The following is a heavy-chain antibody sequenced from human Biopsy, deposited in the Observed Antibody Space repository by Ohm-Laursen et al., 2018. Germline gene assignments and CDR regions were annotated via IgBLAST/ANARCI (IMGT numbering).Heavy chain of an antibody. D-gene: IGHD5-24*01. J-gene: IGHJ6*02. CDR3: ARDFRAGSGFLRSNNHYCGMDV. CDR2: INYHKGRS. Sequence: TLSLTCTVSGGSISGYYWTWIRQSPGKGLEWIGYINYHKGRSSYNPSLKSRVTMSVATSQNQFSLNLNSLTAADTAVYYCARDFRAGSGFLRSNNHYCGMDVWGPGTRVTVSS. V-gene: IGHV4-59*01. CDR1: GGSISGYY.